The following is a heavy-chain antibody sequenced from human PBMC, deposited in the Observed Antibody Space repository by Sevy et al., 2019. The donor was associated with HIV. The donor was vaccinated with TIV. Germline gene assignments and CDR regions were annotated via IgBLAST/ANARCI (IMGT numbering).Heavy chain of an antibody. V-gene: IGHV3-48*02. J-gene: IGHJ6*03. Sequence: GGSLRLSCAASGFTFSSYSMNWVRQAPGKGLEWVSYISSSSSTIYYADSVKGRFTISRDNAKNSLYLQMNSLRDEDTAVYYCAIVDFWSGYYTGDYYYMDVWGKGTTVTVSS. D-gene: IGHD3-3*01. CDR1: GFTFSSYS. CDR3: AIVDFWSGYYTGDYYYMDV. CDR2: ISSSSSTI.